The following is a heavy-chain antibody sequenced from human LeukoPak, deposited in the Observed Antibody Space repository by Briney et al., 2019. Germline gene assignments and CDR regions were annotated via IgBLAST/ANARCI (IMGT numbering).Heavy chain of an antibody. J-gene: IGHJ4*02. V-gene: IGHV3-23*01. CDR1: GFTFSNFA. D-gene: IGHD2-2*01. CDR2: ISGTGGST. Sequence: GGSLRLSCAASGFTFSNFAMSWVRQAPGKGLEWVSAISGTGGSTYYADSVKGRFTISRDNSKNTLYLQMNSLRAEDTAVYYCAKRDIVVVPGAIEDCWGQGTLVTVSS. CDR3: AKRDIVVVPGAIEDC.